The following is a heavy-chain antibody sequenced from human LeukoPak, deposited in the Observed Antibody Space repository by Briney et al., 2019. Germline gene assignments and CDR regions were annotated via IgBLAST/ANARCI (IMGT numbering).Heavy chain of an antibody. Sequence: ASVKVSCKASGYTFTSYGISWVRQAPGQGLEWMGWISAYNGNTNYAQKFQGRVTMTRDTSISTAYMELSRLRSDDTAVYYCASLPAPRGYSYANKVDYWGQGTLVTVSS. D-gene: IGHD5-18*01. CDR1: GYTFTSYG. CDR2: ISAYNGNT. J-gene: IGHJ4*02. V-gene: IGHV1-18*01. CDR3: ASLPAPRGYSYANKVDY.